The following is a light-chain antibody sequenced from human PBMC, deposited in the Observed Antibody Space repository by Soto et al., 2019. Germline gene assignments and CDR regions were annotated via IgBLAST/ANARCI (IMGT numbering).Light chain of an antibody. V-gene: IGKV3-15*01. CDR2: GAS. CDR3: QQYNNWPLT. J-gene: IGKJ1*01. CDR1: QSVSSN. Sequence: EIVMTQSPATLSVSPGERATLSCRASQSVSSNLAWYQQKPGKAPRLLIYGASTRATGIPARFSGSGSGTEFPLTISSLQYDDFADYYCQQYNNWPLTFGQGTKVEIK.